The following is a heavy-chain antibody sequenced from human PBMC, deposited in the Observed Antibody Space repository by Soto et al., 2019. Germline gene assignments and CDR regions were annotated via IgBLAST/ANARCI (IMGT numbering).Heavy chain of an antibody. D-gene: IGHD3-10*01. J-gene: IGHJ4*02. CDR3: ARDARGDEAPMDY. Sequence: ASVKVSCKASGYTFTGSYMHGVRQAPGQGLEWMGWINPNSGGTNYAQKFQGWVTMTRDTSISTAYMELSRLRSDDTAVYYCARDARGDEAPMDYWGQGTLVTVSS. CDR2: INPNSGGT. V-gene: IGHV1-2*04. CDR1: GYTFTGSY.